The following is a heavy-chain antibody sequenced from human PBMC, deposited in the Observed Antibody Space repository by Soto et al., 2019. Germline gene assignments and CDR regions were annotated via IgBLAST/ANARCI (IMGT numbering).Heavy chain of an antibody. CDR1: GFTFSNAW. CDR2: IKSKTDGGTR. V-gene: IGHV3-15*01. Sequence: PGGALRLSCAASGFTFSNAWMSWVRQAPGKGLEWVGRIKSKTDGGTRDYAAPVKGRFTISRDDSKNTLYLQMNSLKTEDTAVYYCTTDAVEMTTIGYWGQGTLVTVSS. J-gene: IGHJ4*02. D-gene: IGHD4-4*01. CDR3: TTDAVEMTTIGY.